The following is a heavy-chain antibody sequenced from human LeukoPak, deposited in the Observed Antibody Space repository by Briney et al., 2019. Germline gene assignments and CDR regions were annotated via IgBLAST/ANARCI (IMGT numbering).Heavy chain of an antibody. D-gene: IGHD5-12*01. CDR1: GFTFSSYS. Sequence: PGGSLRLSCAASGFTFSSYSMNWVRQAPGKGLEWVSSISSSSSYIYYADSAKGRFTISRDNAKNSLYLQMNSLRAEDTAVYYCARDQVATDAFDIWGQGTMVTVSS. CDR2: ISSSSSYI. CDR3: ARDQVATDAFDI. V-gene: IGHV3-21*01. J-gene: IGHJ3*02.